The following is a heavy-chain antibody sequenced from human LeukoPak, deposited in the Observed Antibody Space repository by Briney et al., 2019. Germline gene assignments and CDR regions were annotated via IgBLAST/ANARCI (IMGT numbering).Heavy chain of an antibody. CDR3: AKDHDPYYYGSALDY. J-gene: IGHJ4*02. CDR2: ISYDGSNK. CDR1: GFTFSSYG. V-gene: IGHV3-30*18. Sequence: GGSLRLSCAASGFTFSSYGMHWVRQAPGKGLEWVAVISYDGSNKYYADSVKGRFTISRDNSKNMLYLQMNSLRAEDTAVYYCAKDHDPYYYGSALDYWGQGTLVTVSS. D-gene: IGHD3-10*01.